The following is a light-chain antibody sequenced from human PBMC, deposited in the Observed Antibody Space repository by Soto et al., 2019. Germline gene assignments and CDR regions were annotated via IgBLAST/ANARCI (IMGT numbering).Light chain of an antibody. V-gene: IGKV3-20*01. CDR3: QQYGSSPWT. CDR1: QTIRSNY. J-gene: IGKJ1*01. Sequence: ETVLTQSPGTLPLSPGERATLSCMSSQTIRSNYLAWYRQTPGQAPRLLIYGASNRATGIADRFSGSGSGTDFTRIVSRLEPEDFALYYCQQYGSSPWTFGQGTKVEIK. CDR2: GAS.